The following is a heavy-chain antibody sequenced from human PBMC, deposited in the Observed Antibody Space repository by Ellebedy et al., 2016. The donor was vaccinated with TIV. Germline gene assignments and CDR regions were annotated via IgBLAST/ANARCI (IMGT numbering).Heavy chain of an antibody. Sequence: PGGSLRLSCAASGLTFSNYGINWVRQTPGKGLEWVSHISGGGANSYFADSVKGRFTISRDPSKNTVYLKMNSMRAEDTAVYYCARKRNCSGGDCFALGYWGQGTLVTVSS. J-gene: IGHJ4*02. CDR3: ARKRNCSGGDCFALGY. V-gene: IGHV3-23*01. CDR1: GLTFSNYG. CDR2: ISGGGANS. D-gene: IGHD2-15*01.